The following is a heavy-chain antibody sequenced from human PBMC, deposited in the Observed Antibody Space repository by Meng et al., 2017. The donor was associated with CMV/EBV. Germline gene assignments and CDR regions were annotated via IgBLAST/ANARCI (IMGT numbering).Heavy chain of an antibody. CDR1: GGSISSYY. D-gene: IGHD2-15*01. J-gene: IGHJ5*02. Sequence: QLHVRASGPCLGNPSATLPLACTVSGGSISSYYWSWIRQPAGKVLEWIGRIYTSGSTNYNPSLKSRVTMSVDTSKNQFSLKLSSVTAADTAVYYCARSMVVAGDWFDPWGQGTLVTVSS. CDR2: IYTSGST. V-gene: IGHV4-4*07. CDR3: ARSMVVAGDWFDP.